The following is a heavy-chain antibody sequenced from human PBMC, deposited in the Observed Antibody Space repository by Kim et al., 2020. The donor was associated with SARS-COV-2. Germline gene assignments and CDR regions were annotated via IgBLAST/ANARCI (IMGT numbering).Heavy chain of an antibody. Sequence: ASVKVSCKASGYTFTGYYMHWVRQAPGQGLEWMGWINPNSGGTNYAQKFQGRVTMTRDTSISTAYMELSRLRSDDTAVYYCARDLFGSGSSSYYGMDVWGQGTTVTVSS. J-gene: IGHJ6*02. CDR3: ARDLFGSGSSSYYGMDV. V-gene: IGHV1-2*02. CDR2: INPNSGGT. D-gene: IGHD6-6*01. CDR1: GYTFTGYY.